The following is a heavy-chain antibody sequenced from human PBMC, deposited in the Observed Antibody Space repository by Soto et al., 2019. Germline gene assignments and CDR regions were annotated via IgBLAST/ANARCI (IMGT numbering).Heavy chain of an antibody. CDR3: ARDSPEGSSDY. Sequence: SEKVSCKASGGTFSSYTISWVRQAPGQGLEWMGRIIPILGIANYAQKFQGRVTITADKSTSTAYMELSSLRSEDTAVYYCARDSPEGSSDYWGQGTLVTVSS. CDR2: IIPILGIA. J-gene: IGHJ4*02. V-gene: IGHV1-69*04. D-gene: IGHD6-6*01. CDR1: GGTFSSYT.